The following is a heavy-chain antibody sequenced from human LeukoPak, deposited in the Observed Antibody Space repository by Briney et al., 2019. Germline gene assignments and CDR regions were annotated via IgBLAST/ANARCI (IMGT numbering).Heavy chain of an antibody. CDR3: AKSGGYSYVENFDY. D-gene: IGHD5-18*01. CDR2: TSGSGGST. CDR1: GFTFSSYA. V-gene: IGHV3-23*01. Sequence: GGSLRLSCAASGFTFSSYAMNWVRQAPGKGLEWVSGTSGSGGSTFYADSVKGRFTMSRDNSKKTLYLQMNGLRAEDTAVYYCAKSGGYSYVENFDYWGQGTLVTVSS. J-gene: IGHJ4*02.